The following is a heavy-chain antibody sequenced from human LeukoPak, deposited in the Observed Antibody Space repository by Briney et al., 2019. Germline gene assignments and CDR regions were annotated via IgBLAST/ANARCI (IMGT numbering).Heavy chain of an antibody. J-gene: IGHJ4*02. V-gene: IGHV3-21*01. CDR3: ARGAYYYGSSLFDY. CDR1: GFTFSSYS. D-gene: IGHD3-10*01. CDR2: ISSSSSYI. Sequence: GGSLRLSCAASGFTFSSYSMNWVRQAPGKGLEWVSSISSSSSYIYYADSVKGRFTTSRDNAKNSLYLQMNSLRAEDTAVYYCARGAYYYGSSLFDYWGQGTLVTVSS.